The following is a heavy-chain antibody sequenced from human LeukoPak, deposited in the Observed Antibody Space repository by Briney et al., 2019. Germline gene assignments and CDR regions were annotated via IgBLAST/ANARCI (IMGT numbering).Heavy chain of an antibody. D-gene: IGHD6-13*01. Sequence: PSGTLSLTCTVSGGSISSSNWWSWVRPPPGKGLEWIGEIYHSGSTNYNPSLKSRVTISVDKSKNQFSLKLSSVTAADTAVYYCARGIAAAGTDYFDYWGQGTLVTVSS. CDR3: ARGIAAAGTDYFDY. V-gene: IGHV4-4*02. CDR1: GGSISSSNW. J-gene: IGHJ4*02. CDR2: IYHSGST.